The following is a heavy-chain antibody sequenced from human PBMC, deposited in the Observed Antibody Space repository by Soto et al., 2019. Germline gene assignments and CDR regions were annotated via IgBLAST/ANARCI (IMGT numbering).Heavy chain of an antibody. CDR2: ISSDGSRK. V-gene: IGHV3-30*03. Sequence: VQLVESGGGVVQPGTSLRLSCTASGFTFSSFAMHWVRQAPGKRLEWVAVISSDGSRKYYADSVKGRFTISRDNSKNTLYLQPNSLGGEDSAVFFCGTEDDVDFTDVRTDHLHTGMDVWGQGTSVTVSS. J-gene: IGHJ6*02. CDR3: GTEDDVDFTDVRTDHLHTGMDV. D-gene: IGHD1-1*01. CDR1: GFTFSSFA.